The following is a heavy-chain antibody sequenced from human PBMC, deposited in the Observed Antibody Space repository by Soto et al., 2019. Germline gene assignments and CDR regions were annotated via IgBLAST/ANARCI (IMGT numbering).Heavy chain of an antibody. Sequence: GGSLRLSCAASGFIFSDSSMTWVRRAPGKGLEWVATIKKDESEIYYVDSVKGRFTISRDNAKNSLDLQMTSLRVEDTAVYYCATDLALVGGFWYSFDYWGQGTLVTVSS. CDR1: GFIFSDSS. CDR2: IKKDESEI. CDR3: ATDLALVGGFWYSFDY. J-gene: IGHJ4*02. D-gene: IGHD3-16*01. V-gene: IGHV3-7*01.